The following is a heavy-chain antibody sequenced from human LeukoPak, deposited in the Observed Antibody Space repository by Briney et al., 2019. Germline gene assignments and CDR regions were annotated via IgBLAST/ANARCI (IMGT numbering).Heavy chain of an antibody. CDR2: ISSGSTYI. CDR3: VRGLGGTSDY. J-gene: IGHJ4*02. Sequence: PGGSLRLSCAASGFTFSDYSMNWVRQAPGRGLEWVSSISSGSTYIYYADSVKGRFTISRDNAKNSLYLQMNSLRAEDTSVYYCVRGLGGTSDYWGQGSLVTVSS. CDR1: GFTFSDYS. V-gene: IGHV3-21*01. D-gene: IGHD4-23*01.